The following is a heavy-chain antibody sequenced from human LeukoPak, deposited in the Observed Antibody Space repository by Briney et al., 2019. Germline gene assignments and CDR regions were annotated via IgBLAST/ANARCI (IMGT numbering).Heavy chain of an antibody. CDR1: GGSFSGYY. D-gene: IGHD3-22*01. CDR2: INHSGST. V-gene: IGHV4-34*01. CDR3: AREFYYDSSGYFFN. Sequence: SETLSLTCAVYGGSFSGYYWSWIRQPPGKGVEWIGEINHSGSTNYNPSLKSRVTISVDTSKNQFSLKLSSVTAADTAVYYCAREFYYDSSGYFFNWGKGTLVTVSS. J-gene: IGHJ4*02.